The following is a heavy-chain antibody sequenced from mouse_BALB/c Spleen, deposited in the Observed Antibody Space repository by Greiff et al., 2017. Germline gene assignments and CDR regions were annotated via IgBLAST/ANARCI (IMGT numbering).Heavy chain of an antibody. J-gene: IGHJ2*01. CDR2: ISSGSSTI. V-gene: IGHV5-17*02. CDR3: ARNPLGAFDY. D-gene: IGHD3-1*01. CDR1: GFTFSSFG. Sequence: EVQRVESGGGLVQPGGSRKLSCAASGFTFSSFGMHWVRQAPEKGLEWVAYISSGSSTIYYADTVKGRFTISRDNPKNTLFLQMTSLRSEDTAMYYCARNPLGAFDYWGQGTTLTVSS.